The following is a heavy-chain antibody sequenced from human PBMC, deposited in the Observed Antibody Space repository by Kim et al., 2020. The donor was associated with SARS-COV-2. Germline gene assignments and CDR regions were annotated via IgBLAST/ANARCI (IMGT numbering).Heavy chain of an antibody. CDR2: ISWNSGSI. J-gene: IGHJ6*02. D-gene: IGHD6-13*01. CDR1: GFTFDDYA. V-gene: IGHV3-9*01. CDR3: AKDMGYSSSWYGSYYYYYGMDV. Sequence: GGSLRLSCAASGFTFDDYAMHWVRQAPGKGLEWVSGISWNSGSIGYADSVKGRFTISRDNAKNSLYLQMNSLRAEDTALYYCAKDMGYSSSWYGSYYYYYGMDVWGQGTTVTVSS.